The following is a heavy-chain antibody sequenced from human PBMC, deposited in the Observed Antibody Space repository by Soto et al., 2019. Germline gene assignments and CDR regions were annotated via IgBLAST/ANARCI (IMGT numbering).Heavy chain of an antibody. CDR3: RSYYDWVRGF. D-gene: IGHD3-9*01. J-gene: IGHJ4*02. CDR2: IKSKTGGGTT. CDR1: GLTFSNTW. Sequence: EVHLAESGGGFVKPGGSLRLSCAVSGLTFSNTWMGWLRQAPGKGLEWVGRIKSKTGGGTTDYAAPLEGRFTISRDDSKNILYLHMSSLKTEDTAIYYCRSYYDWVRGFWGQGTLVTVSS. V-gene: IGHV3-15*01.